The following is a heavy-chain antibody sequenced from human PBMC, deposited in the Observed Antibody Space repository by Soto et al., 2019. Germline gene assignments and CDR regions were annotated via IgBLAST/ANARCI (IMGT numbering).Heavy chain of an antibody. CDR2: TYLRSKWYN. J-gene: IGHJ3*01. Sequence: PLQQSGPGLVKPSQTLSLTWGISGDSVASSSATWNWIRQSPSRGREWLGRTYLRSKWYNKYAASVKSRLAISQDTSKNLFSRQLSSVTPEDTAVYCCASAAVAFDAFDLWGQGTVVTVSS. CDR1: GDSVASSSAT. V-gene: IGHV6-1*01. CDR3: ASAAVAFDAFDL. D-gene: IGHD5-12*01.